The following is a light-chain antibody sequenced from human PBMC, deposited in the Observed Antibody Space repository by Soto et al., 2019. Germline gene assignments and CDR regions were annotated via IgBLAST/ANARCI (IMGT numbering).Light chain of an antibody. CDR1: EDISTW. J-gene: IGKJ5*01. CDR3: KLADSFPPLT. V-gene: IGKV1-12*01. CDR2: AAP. Sequence: DIQMTQSPSSVSASVGDRVTITCRSSEDISTWLAWYQQKLGKAPKLLINAAPSLQSGGPSRFSGNGSVTEYALTNSSLQPEDFAPYCCKLADSFPPLTVGQETRLDIK.